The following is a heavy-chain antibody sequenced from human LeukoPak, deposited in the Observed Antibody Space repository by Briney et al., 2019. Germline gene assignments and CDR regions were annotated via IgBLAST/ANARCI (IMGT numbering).Heavy chain of an antibody. Sequence: PSGTLSLTCAVSGGSISSSNWWSWVRQPPGKGLEWIGEIYHRGSTNYNPSLKSRVTISVDKSKNQFSLKLSSVTAADTAVYYCARDLYDFWSGYFGGRWFDPWGQGTLVTVSS. CDR2: IYHRGST. V-gene: IGHV4-4*02. J-gene: IGHJ5*02. D-gene: IGHD3-3*01. CDR1: GGSISSSNW. CDR3: ARDLYDFWSGYFGGRWFDP.